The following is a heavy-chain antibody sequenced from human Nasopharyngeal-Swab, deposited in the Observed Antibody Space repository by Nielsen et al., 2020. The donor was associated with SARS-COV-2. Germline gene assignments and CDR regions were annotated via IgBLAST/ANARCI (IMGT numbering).Heavy chain of an antibody. D-gene: IGHD2-8*01. CDR1: GGSITYRF. CDR3: ASGQCINGVCNPTDGLDV. V-gene: IGHV1-45*02. Sequence: SVKVSCKASGGSITYRFLHWMRQDPGQALEGRGWITPGSGNAKYAQKIQGRVSITRDGSRTTASLELSSLRPDDTAMYFCASGQCINGVCNPTDGLDVWGQGTSVTVS. CDR2: ITPGSGNA. J-gene: IGHJ6*02.